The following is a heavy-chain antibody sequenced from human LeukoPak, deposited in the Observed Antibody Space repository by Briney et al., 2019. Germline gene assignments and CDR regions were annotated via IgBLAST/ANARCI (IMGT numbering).Heavy chain of an antibody. D-gene: IGHD3-10*01. CDR2: IRYDGSNK. V-gene: IGHV3-30*02. Sequence: GGSLRLSCAASGFTFSSYDMHWVRQAPGKGLEWVAFIRYDGSNKYYADSVKGRFTISRDNSKNTLYLQMNSLRAEDTAVYFCAKDAAGEKYFDYWGQGTLVTVSS. CDR3: AKDAAGEKYFDY. J-gene: IGHJ4*02. CDR1: GFTFSSYD.